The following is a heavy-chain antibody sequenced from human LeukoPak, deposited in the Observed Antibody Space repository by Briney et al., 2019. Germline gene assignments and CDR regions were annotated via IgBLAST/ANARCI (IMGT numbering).Heavy chain of an antibody. CDR3: VGGNWGFPFDR. V-gene: IGHV3-23*01. J-gene: IGHJ4*02. D-gene: IGHD7-27*01. CDR1: GFTFSSYA. Sequence: PEGSLRLSCAASGFTFSSYAMSWVRQAPGKGLEWVSAISGNGGSTYYADSVKGRFTISRDNSKNTLYLQMNSLRDEDTAFYYCVGGNWGFPFDRWGQGTLVTVSS. CDR2: ISGNGGST.